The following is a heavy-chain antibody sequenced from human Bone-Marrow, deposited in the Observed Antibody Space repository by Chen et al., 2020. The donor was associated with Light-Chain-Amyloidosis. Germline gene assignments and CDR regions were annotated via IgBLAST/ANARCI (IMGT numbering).Heavy chain of an antibody. V-gene: IGHV3-30-3*01. D-gene: IGHD4-17*01. Sequence: QVQLVESGGGVVQPGRSLRLSCAASGFTFSSYAMHWVRQAPGKGLEWVAVISYDGYNKYYADSVKGRFTISRDNSRNTLSLQMSSLRAEDTAVYYCARDYGDFDWYFDLWGRGTLVTVSS. CDR3: ARDYGDFDWYFDL. J-gene: IGHJ2*01. CDR2: ISYDGYNK. CDR1: GFTFSSYA.